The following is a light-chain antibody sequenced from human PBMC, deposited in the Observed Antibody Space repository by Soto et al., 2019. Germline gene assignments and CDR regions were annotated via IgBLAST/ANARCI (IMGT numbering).Light chain of an antibody. Sequence: IQLTQSPSSLYASVGDRVTITCRASQAIRTALGWYQQKPGKVPKLLIYAASILQSGVPSRFSGSGSGTDFTLTISSLQPEDFATYYCLLDFRYFWAFGQGTKVEIK. CDR3: LLDFRYFWA. CDR2: AAS. J-gene: IGKJ1*01. CDR1: QAIRTA. V-gene: IGKV1-6*01.